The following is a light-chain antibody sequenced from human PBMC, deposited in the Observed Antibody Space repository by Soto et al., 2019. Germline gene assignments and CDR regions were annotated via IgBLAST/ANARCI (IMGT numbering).Light chain of an antibody. CDR2: NVN. CDR3: ETWDSNTRV. J-gene: IGLJ3*02. V-gene: IGLV2-11*01. Sequence: QSALIQPPSVSGSPGQSVTISCTGTSSDVGSYDYVSWYQQHPGTVPKPMIYNVNTQPSGVPDRFSGSKSGNTASMTISGLQAEDEADYYCETWDSNTRVFGGGTKLTVL. CDR1: SSDVGSYDY.